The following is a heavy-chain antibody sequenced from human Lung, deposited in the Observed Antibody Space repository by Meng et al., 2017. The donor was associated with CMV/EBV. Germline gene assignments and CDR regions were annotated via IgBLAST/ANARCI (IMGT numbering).Heavy chain of an antibody. CDR1: GYSFTSYC. CDR2: IYPGDSDT. D-gene: IGHD1-7*01. Sequence: GESLTISCTGSGYSFTSYCIGWVRQMPGKGLEWMGIIYPGDSDTSYSPSFQGQVTISADKSISTAYLQWSSLKASDTAMYYCAGIGVQALGITGTLDYYYYYGMDVWGQGXTVTVSS. CDR3: AGIGVQALGITGTLDYYYYYGMDV. J-gene: IGHJ6*02. V-gene: IGHV5-51*01.